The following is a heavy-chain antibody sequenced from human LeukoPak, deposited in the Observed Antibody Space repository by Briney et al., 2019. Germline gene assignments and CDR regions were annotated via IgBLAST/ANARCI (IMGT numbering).Heavy chain of an antibody. CDR3: ARDLRYSSGWSGLKRSYYFDY. J-gene: IGHJ4*02. Sequence: ASVKVSCKASGYTFTGYYMHWVRQAPGQGLEWMGWINPNSGGTNYAQKFQGRVTMTRDTSISTAYMELSRLRSDDTAVYYCARDLRYSSGWSGLKRSYYFDYWGQGTLVTVSS. CDR2: INPNSGGT. CDR1: GYTFTGYY. V-gene: IGHV1-2*02. D-gene: IGHD6-19*01.